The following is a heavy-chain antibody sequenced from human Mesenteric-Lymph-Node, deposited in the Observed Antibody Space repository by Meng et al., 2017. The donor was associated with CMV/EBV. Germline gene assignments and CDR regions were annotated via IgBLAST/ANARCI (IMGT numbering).Heavy chain of an antibody. J-gene: IGHJ3*02. CDR3: AGAGRHHGGGSAFDI. Sequence: GESLKISCAASGFTFSDYYMSWIRQAPGKGLEWVSYISSSGSTIYYADSVKGRFTISRDNAKNSLYLQMNSLRAEDTAVYYCAGAGRHHGGGSAFDIWGQGTMVTVSS. CDR2: ISSSGSTI. V-gene: IGHV3-11*01. CDR1: GFTFSDYY. D-gene: IGHD3-16*01.